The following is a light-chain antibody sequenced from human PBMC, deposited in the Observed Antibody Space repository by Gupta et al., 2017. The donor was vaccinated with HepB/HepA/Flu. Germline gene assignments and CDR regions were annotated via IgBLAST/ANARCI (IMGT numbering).Light chain of an antibody. V-gene: IGLV3-25*03. CDR3: QSADSSGTYEV. CDR1: ALPKQY. CDR2: KDR. Sequence: SYELTQPPSVSVSPGQTARITCSGDALPKQYAYWYQQKPGQAPVLVIYKDRERPSGIPERFSGSSSGTTVTLTISGVQAEDEADYYCQSADSSGTYEVVGGGTKLTVL. J-gene: IGLJ3*02.